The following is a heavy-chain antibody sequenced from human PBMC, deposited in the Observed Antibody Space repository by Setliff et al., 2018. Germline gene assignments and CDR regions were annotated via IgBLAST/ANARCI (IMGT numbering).Heavy chain of an antibody. Sequence: SETLSLTCTVSGGSISSGGYYWGWIRQPPGKGLEWIGSIYYSGSTYYNPSLKSRVTISVDTSKNQFSLKLSSVTAADTAVYYCARAAGYSSSWYHYYYGMDVWGQGTTVTVSS. CDR2: IYYSGST. V-gene: IGHV4-39*01. CDR1: GGSISSGGYY. CDR3: ARAAGYSSSWYHYYYGMDV. J-gene: IGHJ6*02. D-gene: IGHD6-13*01.